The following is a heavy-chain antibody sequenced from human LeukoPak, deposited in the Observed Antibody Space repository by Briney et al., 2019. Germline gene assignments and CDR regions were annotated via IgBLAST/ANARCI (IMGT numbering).Heavy chain of an antibody. V-gene: IGHV1-69*01. CDR3: AGRSGIAVAGTLVSFDY. Sequence: SVKVSCKASGGTFSSYAISWVRQAPGQGLEWMGGIIPIFGTANYAQKSQGRVTITADESTSTAYMELSSLRSEDTAVYYCAGRSGIAVAGTLVSFDYWGQGTLVTVSS. CDR2: IIPIFGTA. CDR1: GGTFSSYA. D-gene: IGHD6-19*01. J-gene: IGHJ4*02.